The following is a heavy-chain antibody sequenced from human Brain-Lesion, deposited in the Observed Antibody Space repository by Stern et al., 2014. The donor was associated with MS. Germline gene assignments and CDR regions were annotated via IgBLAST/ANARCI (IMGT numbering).Heavy chain of an antibody. CDR3: ARDGGPVTMVRGHSYYYGMDV. J-gene: IGHJ6*02. Sequence: MQLVQSGGGLVQPGGSLRLSCAATEFSFSGYWMNWVRQAPGQGLEGVANIKHDGRETYYVDSVKGRFTISRDNSKNSLYLQMNSLRAEDSAVYYCARDGGPVTMVRGHSYYYGMDVWGQGTTVTVSS. CDR1: EFSFSGYW. D-gene: IGHD3-10*01. V-gene: IGHV3-7*01. CDR2: IKHDGRET.